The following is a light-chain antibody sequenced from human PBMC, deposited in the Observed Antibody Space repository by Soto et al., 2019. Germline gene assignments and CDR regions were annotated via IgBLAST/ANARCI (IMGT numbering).Light chain of an antibody. V-gene: IGLV7-46*01. CDR3: LLSYNAARV. CDR2: DTS. J-gene: IGLJ2*01. Sequence: QAVVTQEPSLTVSPGGTVTLTCGSSTGAVTSNHHPYWFQQKAGQAPRTLIYDTSNKHSWTPARFSGSLLGDKAALTLSGAQPEDEAQYYCLLSYNAARVFGGGT. CDR1: TGAVTSNHH.